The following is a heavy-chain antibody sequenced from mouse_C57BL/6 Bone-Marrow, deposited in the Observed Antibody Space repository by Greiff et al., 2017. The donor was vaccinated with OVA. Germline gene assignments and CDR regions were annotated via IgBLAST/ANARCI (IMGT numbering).Heavy chain of an antibody. CDR3: ARGLLSVRDFDV. D-gene: IGHD2-14*01. J-gene: IGHJ1*03. V-gene: IGHV1-52*01. CDR2: IDPSDSET. CDR1: GYTFTSYW. Sequence: QVQLQQPGAELVRPGSSVKLSCKASGYTFTSYWMHWVKQRPIQGLEWIGNIDPSDSETHYNQKFKDKATLTVDKSSSTAYMQLSSLTSEDSAVYDCARGLLSVRDFDVWGTGTTVTVSA.